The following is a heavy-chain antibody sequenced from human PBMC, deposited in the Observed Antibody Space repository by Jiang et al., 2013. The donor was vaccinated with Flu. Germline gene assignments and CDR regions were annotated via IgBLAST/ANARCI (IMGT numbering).Heavy chain of an antibody. CDR2: IYYSGST. CDR1: GGSISSYY. J-gene: IGHJ4*02. V-gene: IGHV4-59*01. Sequence: GLVKPSETLSLTCTVSGGSISSYYWSWIRQPPGKGLEWIGYIYYSGSTNYNPSLKSRVTISVDTSKNQFSLKLSSVTAADTAVYYCAMILYNWNVGYWGQGTLVTVSS. D-gene: IGHD1-20*01. CDR3: AMILYNWNVGY.